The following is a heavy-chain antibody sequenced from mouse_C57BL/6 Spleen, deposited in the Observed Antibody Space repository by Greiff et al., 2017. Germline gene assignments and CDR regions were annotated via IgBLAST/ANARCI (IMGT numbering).Heavy chain of an antibody. CDR2: IYPRSGNT. Sequence: VQLQQSGAELARPGASVKLSCKASGYTFTSYGISWVKQRTGQGLEWIGEIYPRSGNTYYNEKFKGKARLTADKSSSTAYMELRSLTSEYSAVEFCARKGWDEETWFAYWGQGTLVTVSA. V-gene: IGHV1-81*01. CDR3: ARKGWDEETWFAY. D-gene: IGHD3-3*01. J-gene: IGHJ3*01. CDR1: GYTFTSYG.